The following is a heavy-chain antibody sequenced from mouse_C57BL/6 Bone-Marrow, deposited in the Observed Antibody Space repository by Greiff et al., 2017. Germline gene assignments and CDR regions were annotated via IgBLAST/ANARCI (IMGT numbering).Heavy chain of an antibody. V-gene: IGHV1-64*01. D-gene: IGHD2-12*01. CDR3: ARSYYSPWFAY. CDR2: IHPNSGST. CDR1: GYTFTSYW. J-gene: IGHJ3*01. Sequence: QVQLQPPGAELVKPGASVKLSCKASGYTFTSYWMHWVQQRPGKGLEWIGMIHPNSGSTTYNEKFKSKATLSVDKSSSTAYMQLSSLKSEDSAVYYCARSYYSPWFAYWGQGTLVTVSA.